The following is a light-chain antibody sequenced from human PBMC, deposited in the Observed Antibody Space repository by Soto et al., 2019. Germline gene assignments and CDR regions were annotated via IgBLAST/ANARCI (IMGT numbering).Light chain of an antibody. CDR2: AAS. J-gene: IGKJ1*01. CDR1: QSISSY. V-gene: IGKV1-39*01. Sequence: IHITQSPGSLGASVGDRVTISGRASQSISSYLNWYQQKPGKAPKLLIYAASSLQSGVPSRFSGSGSGTDFTLTISSLQPEDFATYYCQQSYSTPRTFGQGTKVDIK. CDR3: QQSYSTPRT.